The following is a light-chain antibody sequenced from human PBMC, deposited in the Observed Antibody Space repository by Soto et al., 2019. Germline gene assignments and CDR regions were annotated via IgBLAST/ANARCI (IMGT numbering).Light chain of an antibody. V-gene: IGKV1-39*01. Sequence: DFQMTQSPSSLSASVGDRVTITCRAGQSIDNYLNWYQQKPGKAPRLLIYAASRLQSGAPSRFSGSGSGTEFTLTIRGLQPEDFATYYCKQSFNTPDTFGQGTKVDIK. CDR3: KQSFNTPDT. J-gene: IGKJ2*01. CDR2: AAS. CDR1: QSIDNY.